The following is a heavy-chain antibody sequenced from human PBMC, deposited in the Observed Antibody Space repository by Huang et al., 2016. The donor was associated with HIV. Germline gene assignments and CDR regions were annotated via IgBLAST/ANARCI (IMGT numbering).Heavy chain of an antibody. D-gene: IGHD4-17*01. Sequence: QVHLVQSGAEVKKPGASVKVSCKASGYTFTNYDINWVRQAPGRGLEWMGWMNPNTGNTGFAQSVQGRVTMTRKTSITTAYRELTGVTSEDTAVYYCARSAYGDLDYWGLGTLVIVSS. J-gene: IGHJ4*02. V-gene: IGHV1-8*02. CDR3: ARSAYGDLDY. CDR1: GYTFTNYD. CDR2: MNPNTGNT.